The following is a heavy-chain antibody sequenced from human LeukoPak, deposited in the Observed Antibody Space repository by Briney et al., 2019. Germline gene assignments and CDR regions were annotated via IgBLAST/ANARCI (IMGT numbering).Heavy chain of an antibody. J-gene: IGHJ4*02. D-gene: IGHD6-19*01. V-gene: IGHV3-72*01. Sequence: GGSLRLSCAVSGFTFSDHFLDWVRQAPGRGLEWVGRSRNKAKSYTTEYAASVKGRFTISRDDSKNSLYLQMNSLKTEDTAVYYCVRVGSVAGSDYLDYWGQGTLVTVSS. CDR2: SRNKAKSYTT. CDR1: GFTFSDHF. CDR3: VRVGSVAGSDYLDY.